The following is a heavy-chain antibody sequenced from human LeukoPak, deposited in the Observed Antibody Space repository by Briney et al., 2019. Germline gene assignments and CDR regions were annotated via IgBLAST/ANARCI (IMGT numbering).Heavy chain of an antibody. CDR2: ISSGSSTI. D-gene: IGHD1-26*01. CDR3: ARGAQWDDY. J-gene: IGHJ4*02. CDR1: GFTFSSYS. Sequence: PGGSLRLSCAASGFTFSSYSMNWVRQAPGKGLEWVSYISSGSSTIYYADSVKGRFTISRDNAKNSLYLQMNSLRAEDTAVYYCARGAQWDDYWGQGTLVTVSS. V-gene: IGHV3-48*01.